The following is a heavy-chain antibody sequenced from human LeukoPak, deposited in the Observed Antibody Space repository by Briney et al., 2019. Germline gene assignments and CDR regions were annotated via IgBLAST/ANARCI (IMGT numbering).Heavy chain of an antibody. CDR1: GFTFSDFH. J-gene: IGHJ4*02. V-gene: IGHV3-11*04. CDR2: ISSSGSTI. D-gene: IGHD5-18*01. Sequence: KPGGSLRLSCAASGFTFSDFHMSWIRQAPGKGLEWVSYISSSGSTIYYADSVKGRFTISRDNAKNSLYLQLNSLRAEDTAVYYCARDPLLLQLWGTFDYLGQGTLVTVSS. CDR3: ARDPLLLQLWGTFDY.